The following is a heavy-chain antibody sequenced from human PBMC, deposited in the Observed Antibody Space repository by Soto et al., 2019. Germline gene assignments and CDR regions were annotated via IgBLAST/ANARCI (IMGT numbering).Heavy chain of an antibody. Sequence: ASVKVSCKASGYTFRNFGVGWVRQAPGQGLEWVGWINPNSGHTEYAQKLQGGVTVTADTSTSAAYMEVGSLRSDDTAVYYCARVYNYGSGSYLMPSSCYFDFWGPGTLVTVSS. CDR3: ARVYNYGSGSYLMPSSCYFDF. D-gene: IGHD3-10*01. J-gene: IGHJ4*02. CDR1: GYTFRNFG. V-gene: IGHV1-18*01. CDR2: INPNSGHT.